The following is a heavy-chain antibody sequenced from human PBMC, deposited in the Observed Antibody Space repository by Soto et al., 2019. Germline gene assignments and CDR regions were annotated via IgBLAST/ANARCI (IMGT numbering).Heavy chain of an antibody. CDR2: ISGGGDGT. CDR3: AKTGLGSLTTYCNSGDCHYAFDI. D-gene: IGHD2-21*02. CDR1: GFTFSNYA. Sequence: EVQLLESGGGLVQPGGSLRLSCAASGFTFSNYAMTWVRQAPGKGLEWVSTISGGGDGTFYADSVKGRFTISRDNSRNTVYLEMNSLRAEDTAVYYCAKTGLGSLTTYCNSGDCHYAFDIWGQGTMVTVSS. V-gene: IGHV3-23*01. J-gene: IGHJ3*02.